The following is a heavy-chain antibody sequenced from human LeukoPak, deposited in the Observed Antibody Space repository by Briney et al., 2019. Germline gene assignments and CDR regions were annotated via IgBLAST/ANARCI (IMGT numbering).Heavy chain of an antibody. CDR3: ARDVIGELSLNNYYFDY. Sequence: ASVKVSCKASGYTFTSYYMHWVRQASGQGLEWTGIINPSGGSTSYAQKFQGRVTMTRDTSISTAYMELSRLRSDDTAVYYCARDVIGELSLNNYYFDYWGQGTLVTVSS. CDR2: INPSGGST. V-gene: IGHV1-46*01. J-gene: IGHJ4*02. CDR1: GYTFTSYY. D-gene: IGHD3-16*01.